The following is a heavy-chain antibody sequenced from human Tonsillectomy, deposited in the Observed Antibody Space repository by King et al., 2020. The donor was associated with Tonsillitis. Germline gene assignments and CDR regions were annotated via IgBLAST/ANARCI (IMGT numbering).Heavy chain of an antibody. D-gene: IGHD5-18*01. J-gene: IGHJ4*02. CDR3: AKDRFRGYSYGYWGIVDS. CDR1: GFTFDDYA. V-gene: IGHV3-9*01. Sequence: VQLVESGGGLVQPGRSLRLSCTASGFTFDDYAMHWVRQAPGKGLEWVSGISWNSGSIGYADSVKGRFTISRDNAKNSLYLQMNSLRAEDTALYYCAKDRFRGYSYGYWGIVDSWGQGTLVTVSS. CDR2: ISWNSGSI.